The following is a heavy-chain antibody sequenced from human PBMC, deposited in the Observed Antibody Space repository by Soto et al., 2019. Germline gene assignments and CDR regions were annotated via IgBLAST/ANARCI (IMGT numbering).Heavy chain of an antibody. V-gene: IGHV4-34*01. CDR2: DNHGGTS. Sequence: QVQLKQWGAGLLKPSETLSLTCAVHGGSFSGYYWDWIRQPPGKGLEWIGEDNHGGTSNYNPSLKSRAIISVDTSKNQFSLELPSVTAVSTALACCASSSFLRSGDLCHGLDVCGPGTTVSVSS. CDR1: GGSFSGYY. CDR3: ASSSFLRSGDLCHGLDV. J-gene: IGHJ6*02. D-gene: IGHD3-10*01.